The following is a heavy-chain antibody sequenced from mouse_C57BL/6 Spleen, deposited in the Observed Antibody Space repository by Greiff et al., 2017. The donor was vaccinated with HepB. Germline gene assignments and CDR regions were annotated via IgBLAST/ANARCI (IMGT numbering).Heavy chain of an antibody. CDR2: INYDGSST. CDR1: GFTFSDYY. D-gene: IGHD4-1*01. J-gene: IGHJ3*01. V-gene: IGHV5-16*01. CDR3: ARANWDGAWFAY. Sequence: EVKLVETEGGLVQPGSSMKLSCTASGFTFSDYYMAWVRQVPEKGLEWVANINYDGSSTYYLDSLKSRFIISRDNAKNILYLQMSSLKSEDTATYYCARANWDGAWFAYWGQGTLVTVSA.